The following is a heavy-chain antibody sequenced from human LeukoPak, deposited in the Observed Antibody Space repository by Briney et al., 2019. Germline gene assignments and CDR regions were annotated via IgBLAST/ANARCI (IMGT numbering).Heavy chain of an antibody. D-gene: IGHD2-15*01. CDR2: ISGGGGST. CDR3: ARDIVVVVYYYYYYMDV. J-gene: IGHJ6*03. V-gene: IGHV3-23*01. Sequence: GGSLRLSCAASGFTFSSYGMSWVRQAPGKGLEWVSAISGGGGSTYYADSVKGRFTISRDNSQNTVYLQMNSLRAEDTAVYYCARDIVVVVYYYYYYMDVWGKGTTVTVSS. CDR1: GFTFSSYG.